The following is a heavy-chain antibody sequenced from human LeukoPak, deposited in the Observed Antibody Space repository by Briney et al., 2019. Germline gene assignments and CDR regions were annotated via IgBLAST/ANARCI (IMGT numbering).Heavy chain of an antibody. CDR1: GGSIRSYY. D-gene: IGHD5-24*01. J-gene: IGHJ4*02. V-gene: IGHV4-59*08. Sequence: NPSETLSLTCTVSGGSIRSYYWSWIRQPPAKGLEWIAYFYYSGSTTNYNPSLKSRVTISVDTSKNQFSLKLTSVTAADTAVYYCARSQQMATIAHWGQGTPVTVSS. CDR3: ARSQQMATIAH. CDR2: FYYSGST.